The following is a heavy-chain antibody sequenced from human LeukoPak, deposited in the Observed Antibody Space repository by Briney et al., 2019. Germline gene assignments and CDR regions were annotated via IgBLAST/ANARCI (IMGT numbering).Heavy chain of an antibody. Sequence: GESLKLSCAASGFTLSGSAVHWVRQASGKGLEWVGRIRSKTYNYATAYAESVKGRFTISRNDSKNTADLQMNSLKTEDTAVYYCTRSPSGDSYSWYSDLWGRGTLVTVSS. J-gene: IGHJ2*01. CDR3: TRSPSGDSYSWYSDL. CDR2: IRSKTYNYAT. V-gene: IGHV3-73*01. D-gene: IGHD2-21*01. CDR1: GFTLSGSA.